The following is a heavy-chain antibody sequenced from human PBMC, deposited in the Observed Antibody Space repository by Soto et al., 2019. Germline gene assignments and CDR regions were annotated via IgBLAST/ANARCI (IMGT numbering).Heavy chain of an antibody. CDR3: VRHRSSREIPFDN. Sequence: ASETLSLTCTVSGGSINTFYWSWVRQPAGKGLEWIGRIFSSGGTSFNPSLESRVAMSVDTSKNHFSLNLSSVTAADTAVYYCVRHRSSREIPFDNWGQGTLVTV. CDR1: GGSINTFY. V-gene: IGHV4-4*07. J-gene: IGHJ4*02. D-gene: IGHD2-21*01. CDR2: IFSSGGT.